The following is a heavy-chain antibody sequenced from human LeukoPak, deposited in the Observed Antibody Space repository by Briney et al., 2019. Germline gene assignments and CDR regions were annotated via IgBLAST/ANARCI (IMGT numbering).Heavy chain of an antibody. J-gene: IGHJ3*02. CDR1: GGTFSSYA. D-gene: IGHD5-18*01. V-gene: IGHV1-69*13. Sequence: SVKVSCKASGGTFSSYAISWVRQAPGQGLEWMGGIIPIFGTANYAQKFQGRVTITADESTSTAYMELSSLRSEDTAVYYCARGYSGGYNYGYKAFDIWGQGTMVTVSS. CDR3: ARGYSGGYNYGYKAFDI. CDR2: IIPIFGTA.